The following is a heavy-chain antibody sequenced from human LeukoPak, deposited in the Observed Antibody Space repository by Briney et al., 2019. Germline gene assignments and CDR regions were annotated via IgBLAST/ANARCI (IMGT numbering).Heavy chain of an antibody. Sequence: PSETLSLTCTVSGGSISSSSYYWGWIRQPPGKGLEWIGSIYYSGSTNYNPSLKSRVTISVDTSKNQFSLKLSSVTAADTAVYYCARACGYRERNDYWGQGTLVTVSS. D-gene: IGHD1-26*01. CDR3: ARACGYRERNDY. CDR2: IYYSGST. J-gene: IGHJ4*02. V-gene: IGHV4-39*07. CDR1: GGSISSSSYY.